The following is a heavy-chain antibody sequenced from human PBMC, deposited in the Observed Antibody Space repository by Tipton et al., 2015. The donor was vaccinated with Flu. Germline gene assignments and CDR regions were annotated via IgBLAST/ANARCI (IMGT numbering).Heavy chain of an antibody. V-gene: IGHV4-61*02. J-gene: IGHJ6*02. D-gene: IGHD3-10*01. Sequence: TLSLTCTVSGDSISSGTYYWSWIRQPAGKGLGWIGRVYTSGSTNYNPSLRSRVTISVDTSKNQFSLKLSSVTAADTAVYYCARDDGDYGLGSYHYYYGMDVWGQRTTVTVSS. CDR1: GDSISSGTYY. CDR2: VYTSGST. CDR3: ARDDGDYGLGSYHYYYGMDV.